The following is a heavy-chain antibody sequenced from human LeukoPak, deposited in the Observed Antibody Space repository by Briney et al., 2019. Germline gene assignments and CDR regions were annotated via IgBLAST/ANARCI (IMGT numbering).Heavy chain of an antibody. D-gene: IGHD1-7*01. CDR1: GGSISGYY. V-gene: IGHV4-4*07. CDR3: ARGMELRGTDAFDI. J-gene: IGHJ3*02. CDR2: IYTSGST. Sequence: PSETLSLTCTVSGGSISGYYWSWIRQPAGKGLEWIGRIYTSGSTNYNPSLKSRVTMSVDTSKNQFSLKLSSVTAADTAVYYCARGMELRGTDAFDIWGQGTMVTVSS.